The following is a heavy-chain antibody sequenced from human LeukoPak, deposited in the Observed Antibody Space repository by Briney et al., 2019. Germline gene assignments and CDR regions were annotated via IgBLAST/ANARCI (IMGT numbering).Heavy chain of an antibody. CDR2: INHSGST. J-gene: IGHJ4*02. V-gene: IGHV4-34*01. CDR3: ARGHGPFDY. CDR1: GGSFSGYY. Sequence: KPSETLSLTCAVYGGSFSGYYWSWIRQPPGKGLEWIGEINHSGSTNYNPSLKSRVTISVDTSKNQFSLKLSSVTAADTAVYDCARGHGPFDYWGQGTLVTVSS.